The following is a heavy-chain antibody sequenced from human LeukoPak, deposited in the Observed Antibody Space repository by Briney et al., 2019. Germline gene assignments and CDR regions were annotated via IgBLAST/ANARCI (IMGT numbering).Heavy chain of an antibody. Sequence: GGSLRLSCAASGFTFSNYYMSWIRQAPGKGLEWVSYISSNGSNIYYADSVKGRFTISRDNAKNSLYLQMNSLRAEDTAVYYCARDVRYYDFWGYHWNWFDPWGQGTLVTVSS. CDR2: ISSNGSNI. J-gene: IGHJ5*02. CDR3: ARDVRYYDFWGYHWNWFDP. V-gene: IGHV3-11*04. D-gene: IGHD3-3*01. CDR1: GFTFSNYY.